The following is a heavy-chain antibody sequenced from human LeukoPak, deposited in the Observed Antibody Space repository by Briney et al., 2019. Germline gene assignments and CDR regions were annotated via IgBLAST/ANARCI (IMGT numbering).Heavy chain of an antibody. CDR3: ARHYTYYDFWSGYFDY. CDR1: GFTFSSYA. J-gene: IGHJ4*02. D-gene: IGHD3-3*01. V-gene: IGHV4-39*01. Sequence: KSGGSLRLSCAASGFTFSSYAMSWVRQAPGKGLEWIGSIYYSGSTYYNPSLKSRVTISVDTSKNQFSLKLSSVTAADTAVYYCARHYTYYDFWSGYFDYWGQGTLVTVSS. CDR2: IYYSGST.